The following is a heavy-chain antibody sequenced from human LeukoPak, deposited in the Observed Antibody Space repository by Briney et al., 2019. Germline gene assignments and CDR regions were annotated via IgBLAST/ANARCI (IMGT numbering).Heavy chain of an antibody. D-gene: IGHD5-18*01. Sequence: GGSLRLSCAASGFTFSSYGMHSVRQAPGKGLEWVAFIRYDGSNKYYADSVKGRFTISRDNSKNTLYLQMNSLRAEDTAVYYCAKDLQLWLRSFDYWGQGTLVTVSS. CDR1: GFTFSSYG. J-gene: IGHJ4*02. CDR2: IRYDGSNK. CDR3: AKDLQLWLRSFDY. V-gene: IGHV3-30*02.